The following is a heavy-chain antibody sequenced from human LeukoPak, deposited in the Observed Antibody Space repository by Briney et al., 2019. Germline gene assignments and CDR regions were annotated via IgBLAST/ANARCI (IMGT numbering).Heavy chain of an antibody. Sequence: ASVKVSCKASGYTFTSYYMHWVRQAPGQGLEWMGIINPSGGSTSYAQKFQGRVTMTRDMSTSTVYMELSSLRSEDTAVYYCARGYCTNGVCYNRHLFDYWGQGTLVTVSS. J-gene: IGHJ4*02. V-gene: IGHV1-46*01. CDR1: GYTFTSYY. CDR2: INPSGGST. D-gene: IGHD2-8*01. CDR3: ARGYCTNGVCYNRHLFDY.